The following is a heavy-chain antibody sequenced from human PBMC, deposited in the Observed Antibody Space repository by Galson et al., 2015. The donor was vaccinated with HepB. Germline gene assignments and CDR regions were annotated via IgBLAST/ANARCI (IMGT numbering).Heavy chain of an antibody. D-gene: IGHD3-3*01. CDR1: GYTFTSYG. J-gene: IGHJ6*03. Sequence: SVKVSCKASGYTFTSYGISWVRQAPGQGLEWMGWNSDYNGNTNYAQKLQGRVTMTTDTSTSTAYMELRSLRSDDTAVYYCARVSYDFWSGYQFYYYYYYMDVWGKGTTVTVSS. CDR2: NSDYNGNT. V-gene: IGHV1-18*01. CDR3: ARVSYDFWSGYQFYYYYYYMDV.